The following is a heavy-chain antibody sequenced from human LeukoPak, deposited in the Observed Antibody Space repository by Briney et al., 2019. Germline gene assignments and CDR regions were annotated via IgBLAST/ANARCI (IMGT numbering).Heavy chain of an antibody. CDR3: ARDLHGYDAFDI. Sequence: PGGSLRLSCAASGFTVSSNYMSWVRQAPGKGLEWVSVIYSGGSTYYADSVKGRFTICRDNSKNTLYLQMNSLRAEDTAVYYCARDLHGYDAFDIWGQGTMVTVSS. J-gene: IGHJ3*02. D-gene: IGHD3-22*01. CDR2: IYSGGST. CDR1: GFTVSSNY. V-gene: IGHV3-66*02.